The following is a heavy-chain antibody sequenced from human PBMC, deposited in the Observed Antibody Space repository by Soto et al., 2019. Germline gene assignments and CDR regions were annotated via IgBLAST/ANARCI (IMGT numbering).Heavy chain of an antibody. CDR2: IWYDGSNK. V-gene: IGHV3-33*01. Sequence: QVQLVESGGGVVQPGRSLRLSCAASGFTFSSYGMHWVRQAPGKGLEWVAVIWYDGSNKYYADSVKGRFTISRDNSKNTLYLQMNSLRAEDTAVYYCARDIQGRRYDILTVFDYWGQGTLVTVSS. CDR3: ARDIQGRRYDILTVFDY. CDR1: GFTFSSYG. J-gene: IGHJ4*02. D-gene: IGHD3-9*01.